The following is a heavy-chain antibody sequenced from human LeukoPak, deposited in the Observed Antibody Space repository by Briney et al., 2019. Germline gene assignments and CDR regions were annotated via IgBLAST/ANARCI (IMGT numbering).Heavy chain of an antibody. D-gene: IGHD3-16*01. CDR1: GFTVNTYS. J-gene: IGHJ4*02. V-gene: IGHV3-48*04. CDR2: VSSSGTI. CDR3: ARDGWGVAFGY. Sequence: GGSLRLSCAASGFTVNTYSMNWVRQAPGQGLEWISYVSSSGTIYYAGSVKGRFTISRDNAKNSLSLQMTSLRAEDTAMYYCARDGWGVAFGYWGQGTLVTVSS.